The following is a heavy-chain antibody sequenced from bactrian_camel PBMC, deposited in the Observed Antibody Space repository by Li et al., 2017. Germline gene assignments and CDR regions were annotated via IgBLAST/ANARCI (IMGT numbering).Heavy chain of an antibody. V-gene: IGHV3S40*01. CDR1: GYTDR. CDR3: AASEEESGGNCYTFFWLIASESNS. J-gene: IGHJ4*01. D-gene: IGHD2*01. Sequence: VQLVESGGGSVQPGGSLRLSCVVRGYTDRMAWFRQAPGKEREGVARIATGSGNTYYADSVKGRFTISQDNAKNTVYLQMNSLKPEDSAMYYCAASEEESGGNCYTFFWLIASESNSWGQGTQVTVSS. CDR2: IATGSGNT.